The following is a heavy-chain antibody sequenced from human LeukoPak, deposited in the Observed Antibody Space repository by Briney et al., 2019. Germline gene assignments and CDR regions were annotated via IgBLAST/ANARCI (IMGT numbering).Heavy chain of an antibody. D-gene: IGHD2-2*01. J-gene: IGHJ6*03. CDR1: GGSISNKY. CDR3: ARDAVVPAAILGYYYYYMDV. Sequence: SETLSLTCTVSGGSISNKYWSWIRQPPGTGLEWIGYVYYSGSTNYNPSLKSRVTISVDTSKNQFSLKLSSVTAADTAVYYCARDAVVPAAILGYYYYYMDVWGKGTTVTVSS. CDR2: VYYSGST. V-gene: IGHV4-59*12.